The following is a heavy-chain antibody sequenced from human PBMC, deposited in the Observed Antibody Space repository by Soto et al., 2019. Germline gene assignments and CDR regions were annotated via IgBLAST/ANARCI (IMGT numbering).Heavy chain of an antibody. CDR2: INSDGSST. J-gene: IGHJ6*02. CDR3: TRDLQGVLYYYYGMDV. CDR1: GFTFSSYW. D-gene: IGHD2-2*01. Sequence: GGSLRLSCAASGFTFSSYWMHSVRQAPGKVLVWGSRINSDGSSTRYADSVKGRFTISRDNAKNTLYLQMNSLRAEDTAVYYCTRDLQGVLYYYYGMDVWGQGTTVTVSS. V-gene: IGHV3-74*01.